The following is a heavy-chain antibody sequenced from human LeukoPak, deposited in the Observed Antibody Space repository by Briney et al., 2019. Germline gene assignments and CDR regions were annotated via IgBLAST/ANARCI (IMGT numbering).Heavy chain of an antibody. J-gene: IGHJ5*02. V-gene: IGHV3-23*01. D-gene: IGHD3-16*02. Sequence: GGSLRLSCAASGFTFSSYAMSWVRQAPGKGLEWVSAISGSGGSTYYADSVKGRFTISRDNSKNTLYLQMNSLRAEDTAVYYCAKDRVNDYVWGSYRSNWFDPWGQGTLSPSPQ. CDR2: ISGSGGST. CDR3: AKDRVNDYVWGSYRSNWFDP. CDR1: GFTFSSYA.